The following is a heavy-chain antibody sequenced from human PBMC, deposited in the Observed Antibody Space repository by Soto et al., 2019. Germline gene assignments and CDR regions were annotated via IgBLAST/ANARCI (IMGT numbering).Heavy chain of an antibody. Sequence: GGSLRLSCAASGFTFSSHGMHWVRQAPGKGLEWVAVIWYDGGNKYYADSVKGRFTISRDNSKNTLYLQMNSLRAEDTAVYYCARDVVPQYYDFWSGHNWFDPWGQGTLVTVS. CDR1: GFTFSSHG. CDR2: IWYDGGNK. V-gene: IGHV3-33*01. D-gene: IGHD3-3*01. J-gene: IGHJ5*02. CDR3: ARDVVPQYYDFWSGHNWFDP.